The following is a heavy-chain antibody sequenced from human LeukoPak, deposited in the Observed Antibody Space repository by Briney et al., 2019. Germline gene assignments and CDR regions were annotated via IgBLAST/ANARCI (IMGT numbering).Heavy chain of an antibody. D-gene: IGHD3-22*01. J-gene: IGHJ4*02. CDR2: IDWDDDK. CDR1: GFSLNTSGMC. V-gene: IGHV2-70*11. Sequence: SGPALVKPTQTLTLTCTFSGFSLNTSGMCVSWIRQPPGKALEWLARIDWDDDKYYSTSLKTRLTISKDTSKNQVVLTMTNMDPVDTATYYCARTGVDYYDSSGYFPDWGQGTLVTVSS. CDR3: ARTGVDYYDSSGYFPD.